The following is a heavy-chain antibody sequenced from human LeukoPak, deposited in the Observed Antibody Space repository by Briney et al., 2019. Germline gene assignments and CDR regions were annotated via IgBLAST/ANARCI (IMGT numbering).Heavy chain of an antibody. CDR2: ISNDGSRK. CDR3: ARDRAWNYFDY. V-gene: IGHV3-30*03. D-gene: IGHD3-3*01. J-gene: IGHJ4*02. Sequence: GGSLRLSCEPSGFTFSRHGMHWVRQAPGKGLEWVAIISNDGSRKYYAHSVEGRFTISRDNSKNTLYLQMDSPRAEDTAVYYCARDRAWNYFDYWGQGTLVTVSS. CDR1: GFTFSRHG.